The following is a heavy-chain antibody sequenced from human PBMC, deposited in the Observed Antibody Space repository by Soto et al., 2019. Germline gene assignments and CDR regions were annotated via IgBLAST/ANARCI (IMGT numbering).Heavy chain of an antibody. V-gene: IGHV3-13*05. D-gene: IGHD2-15*01. Sequence: ETLSLTCTVSGGSISSGDYYWSWVRQTTGKGLEWVSAIGAADDPYYLGSVKGRFTISRENAKNSLYLQMNSLRAEDTAVYYCARAYSGRLPRRADYYFAMDVWGQGTTVTVSS. J-gene: IGHJ6*02. CDR3: ARAYSGRLPRRADYYFAMDV. CDR1: GGSISSGDYY. CDR2: IGAADDP.